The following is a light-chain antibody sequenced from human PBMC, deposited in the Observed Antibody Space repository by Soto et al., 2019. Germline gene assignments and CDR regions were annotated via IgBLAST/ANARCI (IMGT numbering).Light chain of an antibody. Sequence: EIVMTQSPAPLSVSPGERATLSCTASQSVSSNLACYQQTPGQAPMLLIYGASTRATGIPARFSGSGSWTEFTLTINSLLSEDFAVYYCQQYNNWHHSFGQGTRLEIK. CDR2: GAS. V-gene: IGKV3-15*01. CDR1: QSVSSN. CDR3: QQYNNWHHS. J-gene: IGKJ5*01.